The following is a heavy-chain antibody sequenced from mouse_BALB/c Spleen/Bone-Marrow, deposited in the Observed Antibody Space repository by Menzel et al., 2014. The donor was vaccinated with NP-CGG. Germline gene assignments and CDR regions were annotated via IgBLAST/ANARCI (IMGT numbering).Heavy chain of an antibody. Sequence: VKLVESGPGLVQPSQSLSITCTVSGSSLTSYGVHWVRQSPGKGMEWLGVIWSGGSTDYNAAFISRLSISKDNSKNQVYFKMNSLQPNDTAIYYCARKPVYYGYDYAMDYWGQGTSVSVSS. CDR1: GSSLTSYG. J-gene: IGHJ4*01. V-gene: IGHV2-2*02. CDR3: ARKPVYYGYDYAMDY. D-gene: IGHD2-2*01. CDR2: IWSGGST.